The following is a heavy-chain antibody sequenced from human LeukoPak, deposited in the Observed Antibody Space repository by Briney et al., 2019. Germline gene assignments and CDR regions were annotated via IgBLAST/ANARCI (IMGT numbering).Heavy chain of an antibody. Sequence: SVKVSCKASGGTFSSYGISWVRQAPGQGLEWMGTIIPMFVTPNYAQKFQDRVTITADESTTTVYMELSSLTSEDTAVYYCAREGLGQLGATHWGQGTLVTVSS. CDR1: GGTFSSYG. V-gene: IGHV1-69*13. D-gene: IGHD7-27*01. CDR3: AREGLGQLGATH. J-gene: IGHJ4*02. CDR2: IIPMFVTP.